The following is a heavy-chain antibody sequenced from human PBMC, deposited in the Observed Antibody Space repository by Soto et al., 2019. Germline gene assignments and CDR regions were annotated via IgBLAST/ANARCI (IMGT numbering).Heavy chain of an antibody. V-gene: IGHV1-69*13. J-gene: IGHJ4*02. CDR2: ITPIFGTT. CDR1: GGTFSTYA. D-gene: IGHD3-10*01. Sequence: SVKVSCKASGGTFSTYAITWVRQAPGQGLEWMGEITPIFGTTNYAQKFQGRVTITADESTSTAYMDLSSLRSEDTAVYYCATLQILHYYGSGSYYPNRTDYWGQGTLVTVSS. CDR3: ATLQILHYYGSGSYYPNRTDY.